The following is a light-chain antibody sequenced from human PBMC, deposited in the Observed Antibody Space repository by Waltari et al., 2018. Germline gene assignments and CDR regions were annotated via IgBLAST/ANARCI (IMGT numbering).Light chain of an antibody. CDR3: VLYMGSGISV. CDR2: STN. J-gene: IGLJ7*01. V-gene: IGLV8-61*01. CDR1: SGSVSTNYY. Sequence: QTVVTQEPSFSVSPGGTVTLTCGLSSGSVSTNYYPSWYQQTPGQAPRTLIYSTNTRSSGVPDRVSGSILGNKAALTITGAQADDESDYYCVLYMGSGISVFGGGTQLTVL.